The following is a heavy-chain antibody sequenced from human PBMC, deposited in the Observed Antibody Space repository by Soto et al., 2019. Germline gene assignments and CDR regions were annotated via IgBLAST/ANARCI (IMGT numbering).Heavy chain of an antibody. CDR3: ARGSAGGSSGWYNDYFDY. Sequence: PSETLSLTCAVYGGSFSGYYWSWIRKPPGKGLEWIGEINHSGSTNYNPSLKSRVTISVDTSKNQFSLKLSSVTAADTAVYYCARGSAGGSSGWYNDYFDYWGQGTLVTVSS. CDR1: GGSFSGYY. CDR2: INHSGST. J-gene: IGHJ4*02. V-gene: IGHV4-34*01. D-gene: IGHD6-19*01.